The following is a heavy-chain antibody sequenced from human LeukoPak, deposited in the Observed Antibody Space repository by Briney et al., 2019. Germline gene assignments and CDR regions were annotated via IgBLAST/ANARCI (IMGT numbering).Heavy chain of an antibody. CDR1: GFTFSSYS. CDR2: ISSSSSYI. D-gene: IGHD1-1*01. CDR3: ARDSRTKRRYFDY. J-gene: IGHJ4*02. Sequence: GGSLRLSCAASGFTFSSYSMNWVRQAPGNGLEWVSSISSSSSYIYYADSVKGRFTISRVNAKNSLYLQMNSLRAEDTAVYYCARDSRTKRRYFDYWGQGTLVTVSS. V-gene: IGHV3-21*01.